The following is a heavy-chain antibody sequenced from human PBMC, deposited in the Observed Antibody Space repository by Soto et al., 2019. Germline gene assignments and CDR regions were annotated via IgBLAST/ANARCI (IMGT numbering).Heavy chain of an antibody. V-gene: IGHV3-33*01. CDR1: GFTFSSYG. Sequence: GGSLRLSCAASGFTFSSYGMHWVRQAPGKGLEWVAVIWYDGSNKYYADSVKGRFTISRDNSKNTLYLQMNSLRAEDTAVYYCARGRGILSRLYGMDVWGQGTTVTVSS. J-gene: IGHJ6*02. CDR2: IWYDGSNK. CDR3: ARGRGILSRLYGMDV. D-gene: IGHD1-20*01.